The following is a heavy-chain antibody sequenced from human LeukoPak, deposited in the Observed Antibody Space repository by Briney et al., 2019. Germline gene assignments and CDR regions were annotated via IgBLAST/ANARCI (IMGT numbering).Heavy chain of an antibody. V-gene: IGHV3-30*02. CDR3: AKDRCSNGIGCYYYYMEV. CDR2: IQYDRANE. CDR1: AFTFSSYG. J-gene: IGHJ6*03. D-gene: IGHD2-8*01. Sequence: GGSLRLSCAASAFTFSSYGMHWVRQAPGKGLEWVAYIQYDRANEQYAHSVKGRFRISRDNSNNILYLQMNSLRTEDTAVYYCAKDRCSNGIGCYYYYMEVWGKGTTVTISS.